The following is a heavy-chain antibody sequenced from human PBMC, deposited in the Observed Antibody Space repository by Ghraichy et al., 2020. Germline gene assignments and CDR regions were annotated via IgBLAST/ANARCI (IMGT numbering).Heavy chain of an antibody. V-gene: IGHV3-21*01. CDR1: GFTFSSYS. J-gene: IGHJ4*02. D-gene: IGHD6-6*01. CDR2: ISSSSSYI. Sequence: GGSLRLSCAASGFTFSSYSMNWVRQAPGKGLEWVSSISSSSSYIYYADSVKGRFTISRDNAKNSLYLQMNSLRAEDTAVYYCARDETEQLHLVPLAREFDFWGQGTLVTVSS. CDR3: ARDETEQLHLVPLAREFDF.